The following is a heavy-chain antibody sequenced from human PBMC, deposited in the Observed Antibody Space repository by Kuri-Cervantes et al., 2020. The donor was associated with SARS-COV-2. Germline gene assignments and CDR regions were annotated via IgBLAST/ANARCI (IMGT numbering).Heavy chain of an antibody. J-gene: IGHJ5*02. CDR2: ISAYKGNT. Sequence: ASVKVSCKASGGTFSSYAISWVRQAPGQGLEWMGWISAYKGNTNNAQKLQGRVTMTTDTSTNTAKMELRSLRSDVTAVDYCAIDRSSKYYDFLSGVGWFDHWGQGTLVTVSS. D-gene: IGHD3-3*01. V-gene: IGHV1-18*01. CDR1: GGTFSSYA. CDR3: AIDRSSKYYDFLSGVGWFDH.